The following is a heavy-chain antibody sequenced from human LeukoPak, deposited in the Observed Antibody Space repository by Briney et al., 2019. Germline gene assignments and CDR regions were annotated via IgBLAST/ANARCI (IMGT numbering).Heavy chain of an antibody. CDR1: TFSSYW. D-gene: IGHD3-22*01. CDR3: ARYYDSSGYYRRTHYFDY. Sequence: TFSSYWMTWVRQPPGKGLEWIGSIYYSGSTYYNPSLKSRVTISVDTSKNQFSLKLSSVTAADTAVYYCARYYDSSGYYRRTHYFDYWGQGTLVTVSS. V-gene: IGHV4-39*01. CDR2: IYYSGST. J-gene: IGHJ4*02.